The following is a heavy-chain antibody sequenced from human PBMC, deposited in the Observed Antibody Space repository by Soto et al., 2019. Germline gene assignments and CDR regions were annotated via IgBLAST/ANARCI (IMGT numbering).Heavy chain of an antibody. CDR2: ITSSSDST. Sequence: EVQLLESGGGLVQPGGSLRLSCVASGFPFSNLAMSWVRQAPGKGLEWVSVITSSSDSTYFADSVRGRFTISRDNSKNTLYLQLNSLRAEDTAIYYCTTVRFIAGDYWGQGTPVTVTS. J-gene: IGHJ4*02. CDR3: TTVRFIAGDY. CDR1: GFPFSNLA. V-gene: IGHV3-23*01. D-gene: IGHD3-16*01.